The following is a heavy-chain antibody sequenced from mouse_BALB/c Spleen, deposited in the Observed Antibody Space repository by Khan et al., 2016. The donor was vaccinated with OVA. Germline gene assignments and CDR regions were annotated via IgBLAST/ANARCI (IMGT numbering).Heavy chain of an antibody. J-gene: IGHJ3*01. CDR3: ARRNYFGYTFAY. V-gene: IGHV1-77*01. D-gene: IGHD1-2*01. CDR2: ISPGSGDT. Sequence: QVQLQPSGAELARPGASVKLSCKASGYTFTDYYINWVKQRTGQGLEWIGEISPGSGDTYYNEKFKGKATLTADKSSNTAYMQLSSLTSEASAVYFCARRNYFGYTFAYWGQGTLVTVSA. CDR1: GYTFTDYY.